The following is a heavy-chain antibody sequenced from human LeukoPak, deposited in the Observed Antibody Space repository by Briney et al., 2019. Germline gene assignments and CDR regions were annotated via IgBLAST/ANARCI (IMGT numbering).Heavy chain of an antibody. CDR3: ARHDLYYYDSSGYSLDY. V-gene: IGHV5-51*01. D-gene: IGHD3-22*01. Sequence: GESLKISCEGSGYTFTSYWIAWVRQMPGKGLEWMGIIYPGDSDTRYSPSFQGQVTISADKSISTAYLQWSSLKASDTAMYYCARHDLYYYDSSGYSLDYWGQGTLVTVSS. CDR1: GYTFTSYW. J-gene: IGHJ4*02. CDR2: IYPGDSDT.